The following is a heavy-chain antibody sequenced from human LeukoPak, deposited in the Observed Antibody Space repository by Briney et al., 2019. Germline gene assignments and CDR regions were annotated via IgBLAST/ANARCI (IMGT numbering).Heavy chain of an antibody. Sequence: GGSLRLSCAASGFTFDDYAMHWVRQAPGKGLEWVSGISWNSGSIGYADSVKGRFTISRDNAKNSLYLQMNSLRAEDTGLYYCAKDGSGYYSFDYWGQGTLVTVSS. J-gene: IGHJ4*02. CDR2: ISWNSGSI. V-gene: IGHV3-9*01. CDR3: AKDGSGYYSFDY. D-gene: IGHD3-3*01. CDR1: GFTFDDYA.